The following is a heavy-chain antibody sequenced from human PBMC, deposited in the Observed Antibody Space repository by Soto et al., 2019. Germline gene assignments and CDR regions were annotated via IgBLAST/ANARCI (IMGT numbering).Heavy chain of an antibody. J-gene: IGHJ6*02. CDR3: ATVRGDFWSGYWAHYGMDV. Sequence: ASVKVSCKVSGDTLTELSMHWVRQAPGKGLEWMGGFDPEDGETIYAQKFQGRVTMTEGTSTDTAYMELSSLRFEDTSVYYCATVRGDFWSGYWAHYGMDVWGQGRTVTVA. CDR1: GDTLTELS. V-gene: IGHV1-24*01. CDR2: FDPEDGET. D-gene: IGHD3-3*01.